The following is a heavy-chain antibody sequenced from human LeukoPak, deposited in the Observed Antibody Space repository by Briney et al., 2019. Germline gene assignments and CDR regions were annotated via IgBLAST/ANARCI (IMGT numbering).Heavy chain of an antibody. CDR3: ASEVRYCSSTSCSVY. V-gene: IGHV3-21*01. CDR2: ISSSSSYI. D-gene: IGHD2-2*01. CDR1: GFTFSSYS. Sequence: TGGSLRLSCAASGFTFSSYSMNWVRQAPGKGLEWVSSISSSSSYIYYADSVKGRFTISRDNAKNSLYLQMNSLRAEDTAVYYCASEVRYCSSTSCSVYWGERTIVSVSS. J-gene: IGHJ4*02.